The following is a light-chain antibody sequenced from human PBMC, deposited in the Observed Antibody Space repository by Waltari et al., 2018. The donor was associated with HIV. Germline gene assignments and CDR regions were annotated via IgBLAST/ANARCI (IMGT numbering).Light chain of an antibody. J-gene: IGLJ1*01. V-gene: IGLV1-51*01. Sequence: QSLLTQSPAVSAAPGPTVTISCSGGSSSIGNTYISWFQQFPGTAPKLVIYDNNKLPSGVPDRCSASKSGTSATLGISGLRTEDEAVYFCGTWDTRLNIYVFGPGTEVAV. CDR2: DNN. CDR1: SSSIGNTY. CDR3: GTWDTRLNIYV.